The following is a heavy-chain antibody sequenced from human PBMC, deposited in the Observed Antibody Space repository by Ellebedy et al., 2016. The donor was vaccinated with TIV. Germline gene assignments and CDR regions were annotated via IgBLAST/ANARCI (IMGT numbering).Heavy chain of an antibody. Sequence: SETLSLTCTVSGYSISSGYYWSWIRQPPGKGMEWIGAIYYSGSTNYNPSLKSRVTMSLDTSENQFSLKLSSVTAADTAVYYCARATAKLFGAVMGPSDHWGQGALVTVSS. J-gene: IGHJ4*02. CDR1: GYSISSGYY. D-gene: IGHD3-3*01. CDR2: IYYSGST. CDR3: ARATAKLFGAVMGPSDH. V-gene: IGHV4-61*01.